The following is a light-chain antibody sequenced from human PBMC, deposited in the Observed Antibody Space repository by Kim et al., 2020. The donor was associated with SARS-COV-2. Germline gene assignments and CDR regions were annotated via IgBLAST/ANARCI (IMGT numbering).Light chain of an antibody. Sequence: GERATLSGRASQSVSSYLAWYQQKPGQAPRLLIYDASNRATGIPARFSGSGSGTDFTLTISSLEPEDFAVYYCQQRLHWPLTFGGGTKVDIK. V-gene: IGKV3-11*01. CDR1: QSVSSY. J-gene: IGKJ4*01. CDR3: QQRLHWPLT. CDR2: DAS.